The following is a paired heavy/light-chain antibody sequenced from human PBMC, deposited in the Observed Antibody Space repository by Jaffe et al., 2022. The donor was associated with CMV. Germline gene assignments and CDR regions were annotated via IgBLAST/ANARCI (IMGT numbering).Heavy chain of an antibody. V-gene: IGHV3-23*04. CDR2: ISGSSGSNT. D-gene: IGHD1-1*01. Sequence: EVQLVESGGGLVQPGGSLRLSCAASGFTYSSYAMSWVRQAPGNGLEWVSAISGSSGSNTYYADSVKGRFTISRDNSKNTLFLQMNSLRAEDTAIYYCAKVGPGINWNDDYYYYMDVWGEGTTVTVSS. CDR1: GFTYSSYA. CDR3: AKVGPGINWNDDYYYYMDV. J-gene: IGHJ6*03.
Light chain of an antibody. J-gene: IGLJ2*01. V-gene: IGLV2-18*02. CDR1: SSDVGSYNR. CDR3: SSYTGSSTSSVL. Sequence: QSALTQPPSVSGSPGQSVTISCTGTSSDVGSYNRVSWYQQSPGTAPKLMIFEVSNRPSGVPDRFSGSKSANTASLTISGLQAEDEADYYCSSYTGSSTSSVLFGGGTKLTVL. CDR2: EVS.